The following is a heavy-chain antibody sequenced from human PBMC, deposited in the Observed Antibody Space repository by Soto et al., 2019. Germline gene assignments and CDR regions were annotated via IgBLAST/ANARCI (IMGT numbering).Heavy chain of an antibody. V-gene: IGHV1-8*01. D-gene: IGHD6-6*01. J-gene: IGHJ5*02. CDR1: GYTFTSYD. CDR3: ARGRVRCSSSNFFAP. Sequence: ASVKVSCKASGYTFTSYDINWVRQATGQGPEWMGWMNPDSGHTGYARKFRDRISMTRNTSITTAYMELTSLRSDDTAIYYCARGRVRCSSSNFFAPWGRGTLVTVSS. CDR2: MNPDSGHT.